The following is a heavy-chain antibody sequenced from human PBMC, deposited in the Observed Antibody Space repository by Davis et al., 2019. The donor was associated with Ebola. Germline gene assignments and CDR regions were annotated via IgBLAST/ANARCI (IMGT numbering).Heavy chain of an antibody. D-gene: IGHD3-10*01. CDR2: ISSSGTTT. J-gene: IGHJ4*02. CDR3: ARTDNSSGRAHDS. V-gene: IGHV3-48*04. CDR1: GFSISDHI. Sequence: PGGSLRLSCAASGFSISDHIMNWVRQAPGKGLEWISYISSSGTTTYYADSVTGRFTISRDNAKNSLYLQMNSLRVEDTAFYFCARTDNSSGRAHDSWGQGTLVTVSS.